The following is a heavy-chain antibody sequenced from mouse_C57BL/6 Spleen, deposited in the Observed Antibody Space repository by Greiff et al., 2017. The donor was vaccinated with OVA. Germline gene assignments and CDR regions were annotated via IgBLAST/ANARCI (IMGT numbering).Heavy chain of an antibody. J-gene: IGHJ4*01. CDR3: ARGDSSGYPYYAMDY. Sequence: EVQLQQSGPGLAKPSQTLSLTCSVTGYSITSDYWNWIRKFPGNKLEYMGYISYSGSTYYNPSLKSRISITRDTSKNQYYLQLNSVTTEDTATYXCARGDSSGYPYYAMDYWGQGTSVTVSS. D-gene: IGHD3-2*02. CDR2: ISYSGST. CDR1: GYSITSDY. V-gene: IGHV3-8*01.